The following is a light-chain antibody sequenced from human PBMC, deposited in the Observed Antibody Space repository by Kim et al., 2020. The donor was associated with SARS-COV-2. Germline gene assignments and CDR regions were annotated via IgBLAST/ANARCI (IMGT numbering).Light chain of an antibody. CDR2: DVS. J-gene: IGLJ2*01. V-gene: IGLV2-11*01. CDR3: CSYAGSITYVV. Sequence: QSVTISCSATSSGVGGYNYVAWHQQHPGKAPNIMIYDVSRRPSGVPDRFSGSKSGNTASLTISGLQAEDEADYYCCSYAGSITYVVFGGGTKLTVL. CDR1: SSGVGGYNY.